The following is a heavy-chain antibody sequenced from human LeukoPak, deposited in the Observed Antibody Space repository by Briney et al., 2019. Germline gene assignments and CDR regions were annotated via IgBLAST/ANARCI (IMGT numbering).Heavy chain of an antibody. CDR1: GFTFSSYG. CDR3: AKDRMSGDYDLYYFDY. D-gene: IGHD4-17*01. J-gene: IGHJ4*02. V-gene: IGHV3-30*18. CDR2: ISYDGSNK. Sequence: GGSLRLSCAASGFTFSSYGMHWVRQAPGKGLEWVAVISYDGSNKYYADSVKGRFTISRDNSKNTLYLQMNSLRAEDTAVYYCAKDRMSGDYDLYYFDYWGQGTLVTVS.